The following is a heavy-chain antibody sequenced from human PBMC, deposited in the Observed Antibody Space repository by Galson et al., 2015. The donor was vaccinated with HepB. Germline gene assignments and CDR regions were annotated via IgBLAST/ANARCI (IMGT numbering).Heavy chain of an antibody. CDR2: INHSGST. CDR1: GGSFSGYY. D-gene: IGHD6-6*01. V-gene: IGHV4-34*01. Sequence: ETLSLTCAVYGGSFSGYYWSWIRQPPGKGLEWIGEINHSGSTNYNPSLKSRVTISVDTSKNQFSLKLSSVTAADTAVYYCARKGRDSSSPPLDYWGQGTLVTVSS. CDR3: ARKGRDSSSPPLDY. J-gene: IGHJ4*02.